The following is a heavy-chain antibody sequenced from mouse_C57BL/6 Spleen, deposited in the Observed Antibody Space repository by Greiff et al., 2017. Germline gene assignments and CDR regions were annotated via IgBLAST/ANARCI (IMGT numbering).Heavy chain of an antibody. J-gene: IGHJ1*03. CDR1: GYTFTSYW. Sequence: VQLQQPRAELVKPGASVKLSCKASGYTFTSYWMHWVKQRPGQGLEWIGMIHPNSSSTNYNEKFKSKATLTVDKSSSTAYMQLSRLTSEDSALYYCAIITTVVAPTSDFAVWATGTLVTVSS. D-gene: IGHD1-1*01. CDR2: IHPNSSST. V-gene: IGHV1-64*01. CDR3: AIITTVVAPTSDFAV.